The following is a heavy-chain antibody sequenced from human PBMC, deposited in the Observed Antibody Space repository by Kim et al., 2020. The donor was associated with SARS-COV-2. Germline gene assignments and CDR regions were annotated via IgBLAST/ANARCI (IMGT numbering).Heavy chain of an antibody. J-gene: IGHJ6*01. Sequence: SETLSLTCAVSGGSISSSNWCRCVRQPPGKELEWSGGNYHSGGTNYYQPLNNRVIISVDKTKKKFFLQLRSATAADTAVYYCATRRMSFVGWGWG. D-gene: IGHD2-21*01. CDR3: ATRRMSFVGWG. CDR1: GGSISSSNW. CDR2: NYHSGGT. V-gene: IGHV4-4*02.